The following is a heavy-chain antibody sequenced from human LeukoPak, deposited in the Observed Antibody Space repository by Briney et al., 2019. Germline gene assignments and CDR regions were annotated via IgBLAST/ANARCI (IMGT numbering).Heavy chain of an antibody. J-gene: IGHJ4*02. Sequence: GASVKVSCKASGYTFTSYYMHWVRQAPGQGLEWMGIINPSGGNTSYAQKFQGRVTMTRDTSTSTVYMELSSLRSEDTAVYYCAKDVNSGWPPAPVGATAGWGQGTLVTVSS. CDR1: GYTFTSYY. D-gene: IGHD1-26*01. V-gene: IGHV1-46*01. CDR3: AKDVNSGWPPAPVGATAG. CDR2: INPSGGNT.